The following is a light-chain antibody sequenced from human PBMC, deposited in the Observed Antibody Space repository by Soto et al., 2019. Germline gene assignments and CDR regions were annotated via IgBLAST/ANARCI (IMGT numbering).Light chain of an antibody. CDR1: QSISSY. CDR3: QQSYSTPPT. V-gene: IGKV1-39*01. CDR2: AAS. J-gene: IGKJ1*01. Sequence: DIQMTQSPSSLSASVGDRVTITCRASQSISSYLNWYQQKPGKAPKLLIYAASSLQSGVPSRFSGSVSGTDFTHTISRLQPEDFATYYCQQSYSTPPTFGQGTKVEIK.